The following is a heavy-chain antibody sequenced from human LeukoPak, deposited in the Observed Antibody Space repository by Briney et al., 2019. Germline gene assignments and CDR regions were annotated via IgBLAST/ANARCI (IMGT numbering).Heavy chain of an antibody. CDR1: GGSFSGYY. J-gene: IGHJ4*02. Sequence: PSETLSLTCAVYGGSFSGYYWSWIRQPPGKGLEWIGEINHSGSTNYNPSLKSRVPISVDPSKNQFSLKLSSVTAADTAVYYCARVGMYYYGSGSYYSLYYFDYWGQGTLVTVSS. CDR3: ARVGMYYYGSGSYYSLYYFDY. CDR2: INHSGST. D-gene: IGHD3-10*01. V-gene: IGHV4-34*01.